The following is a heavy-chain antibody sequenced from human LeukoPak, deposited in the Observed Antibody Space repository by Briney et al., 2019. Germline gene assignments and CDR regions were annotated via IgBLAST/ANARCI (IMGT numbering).Heavy chain of an antibody. CDR1: GYSFTSYW. D-gene: IGHD6-19*01. CDR3: ARKDSSGWEKFDF. J-gene: IGHJ4*02. CDR2: IYPGDSGT. V-gene: IGHV5-51*01. Sequence: GESLKISCKGSGYSFTSYWIGWVRQMPGKGLEWMGIIYPGDSGTRYSPSFQGQVTISADKSISTAYLQWSSLKAPDTAMYYCARKDSSGWEKFDFWGQGTLSPSPQ.